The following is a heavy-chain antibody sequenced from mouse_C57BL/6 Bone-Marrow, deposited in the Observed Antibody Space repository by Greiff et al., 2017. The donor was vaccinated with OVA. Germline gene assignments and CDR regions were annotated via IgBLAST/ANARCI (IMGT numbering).Heavy chain of an antibody. CDR2: IHPNSGST. D-gene: IGHD3-2*02. CDR3: ARRDRGYYFDY. Sequence: VQLQQPGAELVKPGASVKLSCKASGYTFTSYWMHWVKQRPGQGLEWIGMIHPNSGSTNYNEKFKSKATLTVDKSSSTAYMQLSSLTSEDSAVYYCARRDRGYYFDYWGQGTTLTVSS. J-gene: IGHJ2*01. CDR1: GYTFTSYW. V-gene: IGHV1-64*01.